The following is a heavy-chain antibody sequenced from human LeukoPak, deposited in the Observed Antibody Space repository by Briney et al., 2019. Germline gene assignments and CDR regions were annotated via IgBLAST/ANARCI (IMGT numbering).Heavy chain of an antibody. V-gene: IGHV4-34*01. D-gene: IGHD6-19*01. Sequence: SETLSLTCAVYGGSFSGYYWSWIRQPPGKGLEWIGEINHSGSTNYNPSLKSRVTISVDTSKNQFSLKLSSVTAADTAVYYCARVSGWCGDAFDIWGQGTMVTVSS. CDR2: INHSGST. J-gene: IGHJ3*02. CDR1: GGSFSGYY. CDR3: ARVSGWCGDAFDI.